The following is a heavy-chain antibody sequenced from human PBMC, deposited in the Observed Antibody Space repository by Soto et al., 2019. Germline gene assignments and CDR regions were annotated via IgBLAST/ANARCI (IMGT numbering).Heavy chain of an antibody. CDR1: GGSISRSNW. CDR2: IYHSGST. D-gene: IGHD2-21*02. V-gene: IGHV4-4*02. CDR3: AGAVATDYYYYGMDV. J-gene: IGHJ6*02. Sequence: PAETLSLTCAVSGGSISRSNWWSFVRQPPGKGLEWIGEIYHSGSTNYNPSLKSRVTISVDKSKNQFSLKLSSVTAADTAVYYCAGAVATDYYYYGMDVWGQGTTVTVSS.